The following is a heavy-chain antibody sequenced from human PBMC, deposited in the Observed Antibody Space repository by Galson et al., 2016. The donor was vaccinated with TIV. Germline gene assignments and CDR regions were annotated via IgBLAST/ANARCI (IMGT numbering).Heavy chain of an antibody. CDR3: ATVRACGGDCYYSDY. CDR1: GAIFSYHY. D-gene: IGHD2-21*02. V-gene: IGHV1-46*01. Sequence: SVKVSCKASGAIFSYHYMNWVRQAPGQGLEWMGLINPNGGGTSYAQKLQGRVTMTKDTSTSTLYMELNSLRAEDTAVYYCATVRACGGDCYYSDYWGQGTLVTVSS. J-gene: IGHJ4*02. CDR2: INPNGGGT.